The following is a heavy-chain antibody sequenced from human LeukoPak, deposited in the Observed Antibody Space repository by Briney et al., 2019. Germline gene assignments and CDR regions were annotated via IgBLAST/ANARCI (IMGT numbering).Heavy chain of an antibody. J-gene: IGHJ3*02. V-gene: IGHV4-39*01. CDR1: GGSISSSSYY. Sequence: SETLSLTCTVSGGSISSSSYYWGWIRQPPGKGLEWIGSIYYSGSTYYNPSLKSRVTISVDTSKNQFSLKLSSVTAADTAVYYCARQDDFWSGYFLRQNLGAFDIWGQGTMVTVSS. CDR2: IYYSGST. CDR3: ARQDDFWSGYFLRQNLGAFDI. D-gene: IGHD3-3*01.